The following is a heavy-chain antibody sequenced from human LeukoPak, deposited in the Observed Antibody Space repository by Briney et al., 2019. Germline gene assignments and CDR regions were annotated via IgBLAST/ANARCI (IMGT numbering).Heavy chain of an antibody. V-gene: IGHV4-38-2*01. Sequence: SEALSLTCAVSGYSISSGYYWGWIRQPPGKGLEWIGSIYHSGSTYYNPSLKSRVTISVDTSKNQFSLKLSSVTAADTAVYYCARHRGGTSCIWCYYYYMDVWGKGTTVTVSS. CDR3: ARHRGGTSCIWCYYYYMDV. D-gene: IGHD2-2*01. CDR1: GYSISSGYY. J-gene: IGHJ6*03. CDR2: IYHSGST.